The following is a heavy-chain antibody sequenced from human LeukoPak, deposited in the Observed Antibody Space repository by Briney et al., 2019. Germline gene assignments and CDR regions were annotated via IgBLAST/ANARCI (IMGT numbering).Heavy chain of an antibody. Sequence: SSETLSLTCAVYGGSFSGYYWSRIRQPPGKGLEWIGEINHSGSTNYNPSLKSRVTISVDTSKNQFSLKLSSVTAADTAVYYCARRTVKWLRSANFDYWGQGTLVTVSS. CDR2: INHSGST. D-gene: IGHD5-12*01. CDR3: ARRTVKWLRSANFDY. V-gene: IGHV4-34*01. CDR1: GGSFSGYY. J-gene: IGHJ4*02.